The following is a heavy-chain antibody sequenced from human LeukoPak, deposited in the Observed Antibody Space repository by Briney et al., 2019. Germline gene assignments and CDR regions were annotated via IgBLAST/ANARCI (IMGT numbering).Heavy chain of an antibody. Sequence: GASVKVSCKASGYTFTSYGIIWVRQAPGQGLQWMGWISAHNGNTNYPQKLQGRVTMTTDTSTSTVYMELRSPRSDDTAVYYCARAQPTLLLDYWGQGTLVTVSS. J-gene: IGHJ4*02. CDR3: ARAQPTLLLDY. CDR1: GYTFTSYG. V-gene: IGHV1-18*01. CDR2: ISAHNGNT. D-gene: IGHD2-15*01.